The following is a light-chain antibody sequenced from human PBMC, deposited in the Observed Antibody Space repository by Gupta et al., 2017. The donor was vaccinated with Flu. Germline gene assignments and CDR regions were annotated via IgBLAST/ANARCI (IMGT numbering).Light chain of an antibody. V-gene: IGKV3-15*01. J-gene: IGKJ2*01. CDR1: QSVSSN. CDR2: GAS. CDR3: QQYNTWPLT. Sequence: GESATLSCRASQSVSSNLAWYQQKPGQAPRLLIHGASTRATGRPARFSGSGSGTEFTLTISGLQSEDSAVYYCQQYNTWPLTFGQGTKVEIK.